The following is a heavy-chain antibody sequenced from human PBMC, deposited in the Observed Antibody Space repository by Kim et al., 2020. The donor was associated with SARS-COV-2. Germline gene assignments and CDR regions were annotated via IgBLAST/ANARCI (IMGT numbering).Heavy chain of an antibody. CDR1: GGSISSYY. V-gene: IGHV4-59*01. J-gene: IGHJ2*01. CDR3: ARNLPQGPHWYFDL. Sequence: SETLSLTCTVSGGSISSYYWSWIRQPPGKGLEWIGYIYYSGSTNYNPSLKSRVTISVDTSKNQFSLKLSSVTAADTAVYYCARNLPQGPHWYFDLWGRGTLVTVSS. CDR2: IYYSGST.